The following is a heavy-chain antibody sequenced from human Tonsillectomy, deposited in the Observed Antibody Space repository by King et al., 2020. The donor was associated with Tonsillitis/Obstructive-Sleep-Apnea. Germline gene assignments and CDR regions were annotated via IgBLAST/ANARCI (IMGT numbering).Heavy chain of an antibody. Sequence: VQLVESGAEVKKPGASVKVSCKASGYTFTGYYMHWVRQAPGQGLEWMGRINPNSGGTNYAQKFQGRVTMTRDTSIRPAYMELSRLRSDDTAVYYCARTIVRYCSSTSCSRGGWFDPWGQGTLVTVSS. V-gene: IGHV1-2*06. J-gene: IGHJ5*02. D-gene: IGHD2-2*01. CDR1: GYTFTGYY. CDR3: ARTIVRYCSSTSCSRGGWFDP. CDR2: INPNSGGT.